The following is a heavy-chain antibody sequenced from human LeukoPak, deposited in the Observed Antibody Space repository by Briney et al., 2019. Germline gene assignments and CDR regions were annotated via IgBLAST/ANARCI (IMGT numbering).Heavy chain of an antibody. CDR3: ARVGFGRYYYYMDV. J-gene: IGHJ6*03. D-gene: IGHD3-10*01. CDR2: IYYSGST. Sequence: PSETLSLTCTVSGGSISSYYWSWIRQPPGKGLEWIGYIYYSGSTNYNPSLKSRVTISVDTSKNQFSLKLSSVTAADPAVYYCARVGFGRYYYYMDVWGKGTTVTVSS. V-gene: IGHV4-59*12. CDR1: GGSISSYY.